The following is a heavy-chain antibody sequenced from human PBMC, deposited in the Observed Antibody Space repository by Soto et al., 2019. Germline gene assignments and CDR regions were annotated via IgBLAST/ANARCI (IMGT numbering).Heavy chain of an antibody. Sequence: ASVKVSCKASGYTFTGYYMHWVRQAPGQGLEWMGWINPNSGGTNYAQKFQGRVTMTRDTSISTAYRELSRLRSDDTAVYYCARTGAYGGYGLLGYFSGGSCYSGSYWFDPWGQGALVTVSS. J-gene: IGHJ5*02. V-gene: IGHV1-2*02. CDR2: INPNSGGT. CDR1: GYTFTGYY. CDR3: ARTGAYGGYGLLGYFSGGSCYSGSYWFDP. D-gene: IGHD2-15*01.